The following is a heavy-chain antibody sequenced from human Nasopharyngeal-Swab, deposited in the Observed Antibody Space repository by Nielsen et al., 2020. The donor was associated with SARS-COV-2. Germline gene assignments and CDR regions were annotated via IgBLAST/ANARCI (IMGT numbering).Heavy chain of an antibody. D-gene: IGHD3-3*01. J-gene: IGHJ6*02. CDR3: ARDGLDYDFWSAYFMDV. CDR2: ISSSSSYI. V-gene: IGHV3-21*01. Sequence: GGSLRLSCAASGFTFNNYNFNWVRQPPGKGLGWVSSISSSSSYIYYADSVKGRFTISRDNAKNSPYLQMNSLRAEDTAVYYCARDGLDYDFWSAYFMDVWGQGTTVTVSS. CDR1: GFTFNNYN.